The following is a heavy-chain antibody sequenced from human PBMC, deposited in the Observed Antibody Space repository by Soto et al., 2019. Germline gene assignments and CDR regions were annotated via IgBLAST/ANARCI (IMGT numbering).Heavy chain of an antibody. V-gene: IGHV3-53*01. D-gene: IGHD1-1*01. CDR3: ATGHEGEQAYDV. Sequence: DVQLVESGGGLIQPGESLRLSCAAFGLTISGKKYVAWVRQAPGKGLEWVSTLYDVDGSFYADPVKGRFTTSSNSAKTTVCLQTSDLRPDDTGVYYCATGHEGEQAYDVWGQGTTVTVSS. J-gene: IGHJ3*01. CDR1: GLTISGKKY. CDR2: LYDVDGS.